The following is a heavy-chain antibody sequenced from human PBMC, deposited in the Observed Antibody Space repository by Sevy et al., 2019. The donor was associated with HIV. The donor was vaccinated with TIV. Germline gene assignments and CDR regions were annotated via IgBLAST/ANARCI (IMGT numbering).Heavy chain of an antibody. CDR3: ARDRYSYGYVHAFDI. V-gene: IGHV4-31*03. CDR2: IYYSGST. D-gene: IGHD5-18*01. Sequence: SETLSLTCTVSGGSISSGGYYWSWIRQHPGKGLERIGYIYYSGSTYYNPSLKSRVTISVDTSKNQFSLKLSSVTAADTAVYYCARDRYSYGYVHAFDIWGQGTMVTVSS. J-gene: IGHJ3*02. CDR1: GGSISSGGYY.